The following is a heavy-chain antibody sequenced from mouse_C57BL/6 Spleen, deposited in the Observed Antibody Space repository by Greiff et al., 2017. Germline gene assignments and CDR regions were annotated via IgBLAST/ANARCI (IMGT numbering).Heavy chain of an antibody. D-gene: IGHD2-2*01. Sequence: EVKVVESGGGLVQPGESLKLSCESNEYEFPSHDMSWVRKTPEKRLELVAAITSDGGSPYYPDTMERRFIISRDNTEKTLYLKMSSLRSEDTALYYCARYDGYGCAYWGQGTLVTVSA. V-gene: IGHV5-2*01. CDR3: ARYDGYGCAY. J-gene: IGHJ3*01. CDR2: ITSDGGSP. CDR1: EYEFPSHD.